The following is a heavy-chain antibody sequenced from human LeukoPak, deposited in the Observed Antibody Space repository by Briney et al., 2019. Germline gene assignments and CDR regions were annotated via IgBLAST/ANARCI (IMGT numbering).Heavy chain of an antibody. CDR3: AKTNWGSPFDF. D-gene: IGHD7-27*01. Sequence: ASVKVSCKASGGTFSSYAISWVRQAPGQGLEWMGWISAYNGNTNYPQKLQGRVTMTTDTSTSTAYMELRSLRSDDTAVYYCAKTNWGSPFDFWGQGTLVTVSS. J-gene: IGHJ4*02. V-gene: IGHV1-18*01. CDR2: ISAYNGNT. CDR1: GGTFSSYA.